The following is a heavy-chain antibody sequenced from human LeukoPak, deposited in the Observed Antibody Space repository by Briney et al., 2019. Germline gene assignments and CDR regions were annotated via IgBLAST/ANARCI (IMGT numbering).Heavy chain of an antibody. D-gene: IGHD3-3*01. CDR3: ARDLENRVYMNY. J-gene: IGHJ4*02. CDR1: GYTFTSYY. V-gene: IGHV1-46*01. Sequence: ASVKVSCKASGYTFTSYYMHWVRQAPGQGLEWMGIINPSGGSTSYAQKFQGRVTMTRDTSTSTVYMELSSLRSEDTVVYYCARDLENRVYMNYWGQGTLVTVSS. CDR2: INPSGGST.